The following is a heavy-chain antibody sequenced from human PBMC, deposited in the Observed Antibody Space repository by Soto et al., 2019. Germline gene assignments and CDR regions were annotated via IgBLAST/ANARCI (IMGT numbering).Heavy chain of an antibody. CDR2: IYSTGST. CDR3: AGITTFGVVNYGLDV. CDR1: GVSVSGGVSY. J-gene: IGHJ6*02. D-gene: IGHD3-3*01. V-gene: IGHV4-31*04. Sequence: QVRLQESGPGLVQPSQTLSLTCTVSGVSVSGGVSYWGWFRQHSGKGLEWIGYIYSTGSTYYNPSLQSRVSISSDTSQNQFSLTLLSVTAEDTAVYYCAGITTFGVVNYGLDVWGQGTKVTVSS.